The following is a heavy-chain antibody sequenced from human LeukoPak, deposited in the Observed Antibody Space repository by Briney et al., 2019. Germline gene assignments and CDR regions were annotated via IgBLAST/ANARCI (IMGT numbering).Heavy chain of an antibody. Sequence: SETLSLTCTVSGGSISSYYWSWVRQPAGKGLEWIGRIYSSGSISYNPSLKSRLSMSLDTSKNQFSLKLTSVTAADTAVYYCARDEWNGYYYMDVWGKGTTVTVSS. CDR2: IYSSGSI. D-gene: IGHD2-8*01. CDR1: GGSISSYY. V-gene: IGHV4-4*07. CDR3: ARDEWNGYYYMDV. J-gene: IGHJ6*03.